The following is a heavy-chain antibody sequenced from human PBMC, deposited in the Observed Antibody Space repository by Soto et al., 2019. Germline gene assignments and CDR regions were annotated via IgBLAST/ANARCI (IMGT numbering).Heavy chain of an antibody. J-gene: IGHJ6*01. CDR3: ANSVV. CDR1: GFSISHYW. Sequence: EEHVVESGGGLVQPGGSLRLSCAASGFSISHYWMSWVRQAPGNGLEGVANIKEDGSDQNYVDSLKGRFTISRDNAKNALYLQMSGQRANDTAVYYCANSVVRGLGTRVTVSS. CDR2: IKEDGSDQ. V-gene: IGHV3-7*03. D-gene: IGHD3-22*01.